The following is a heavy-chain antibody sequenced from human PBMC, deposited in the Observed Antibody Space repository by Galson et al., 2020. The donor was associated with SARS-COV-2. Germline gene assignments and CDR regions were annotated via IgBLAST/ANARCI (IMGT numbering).Heavy chain of an antibody. CDR3: ARGTDTHFDF. J-gene: IGHJ4*02. Sequence: GESLKISCKASGFSFTTYWIGWVRQMPGKGLEYMGIIYPHDSDTRYSPAFQDQVTISADKSITTAFLQRSSLRASDTAMYYCARGTDTHFDFWGQGSLVTVSS. CDR1: GFSFTTYW. CDR2: IYPHDSDT. V-gene: IGHV5-51*01.